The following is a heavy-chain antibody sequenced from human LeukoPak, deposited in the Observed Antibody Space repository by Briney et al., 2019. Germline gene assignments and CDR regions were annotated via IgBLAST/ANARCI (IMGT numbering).Heavy chain of an antibody. V-gene: IGHV4-34*01. J-gene: IGHJ5*02. CDR2: INHSGST. CDR1: GGSFSGYY. Sequence: SETLSLTCAVYGGSFSGYYWSWIRQPPGKGLEWIGEINHSGSTNYNTSLKSRVTISVDTSKNQFSLKLSSVTAADTAVYYCARGRRHIVVVVAATHNWFDPWGQGTLVTVSS. CDR3: ARGRRHIVVVVAATHNWFDP. D-gene: IGHD2-15*01.